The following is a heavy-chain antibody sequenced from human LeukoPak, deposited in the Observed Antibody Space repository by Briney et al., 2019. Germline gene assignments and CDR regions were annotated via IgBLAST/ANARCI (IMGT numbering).Heavy chain of an antibody. CDR1: GYTFTNYG. CDR2: ISPYNGNT. CDR3: ARYTAAGTSVDY. Sequence: ASVKVSCKTSGYTFTNYGISWVRQAPGHGLEWMGWISPYNGNTNYAQKFQGRVAMTTDTSTTTAYMELRSLRSDDTAVYYCARYTAAGTSVDYWGPGTLVTVFS. V-gene: IGHV1-18*01. D-gene: IGHD6-13*01. J-gene: IGHJ4*02.